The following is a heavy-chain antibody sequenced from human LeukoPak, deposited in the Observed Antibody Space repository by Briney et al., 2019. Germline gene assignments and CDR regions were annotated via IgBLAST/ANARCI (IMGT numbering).Heavy chain of an antibody. CDR3: ARDPHCGGTYYYYMDV. Sequence: GGSLRLSCAASGFTVSSNYMSWVRQAPGQGLEWVSVIYSGGSTYYADSVKGRFTISRDNSKNTLYLQMNSLRAEDTAVYYCARDPHCGGTYYYYMDVWGKGTTVTVSS. V-gene: IGHV3-66*02. J-gene: IGHJ6*03. D-gene: IGHD1-1*01. CDR2: IYSGGST. CDR1: GFTVSSNY.